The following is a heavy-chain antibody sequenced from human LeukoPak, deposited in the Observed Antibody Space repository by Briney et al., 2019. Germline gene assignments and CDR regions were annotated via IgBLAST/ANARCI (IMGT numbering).Heavy chain of an antibody. J-gene: IGHJ4*02. Sequence: GGSLRLSCAASGFTFSSYSMNWVRQAPGKGLEWVSLISGLNNDMYYADSVKGRFTISRDNAKNSLYLEMNSLTAEDTAVYYCARRDPLSYQLGTLNFDHWGQGTLVTVSS. CDR3: ARRDPLSYQLGTLNFDH. CDR2: ISGLNNDM. V-gene: IGHV3-21*01. D-gene: IGHD1-26*01. CDR1: GFTFSSYS.